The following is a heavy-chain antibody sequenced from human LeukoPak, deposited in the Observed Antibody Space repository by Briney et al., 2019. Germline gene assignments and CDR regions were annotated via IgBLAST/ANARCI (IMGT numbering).Heavy chain of an antibody. CDR3: ARGPASPSYDMDHPGMDV. D-gene: IGHD2-2*01. CDR2: MNPNGGNT. V-gene: IGHV1-8*01. CDR1: GYTFTSYD. J-gene: IGHJ6*02. Sequence: SVKVSCKASGYTFTSYDINWVRQATGQGLEWMGWMNPNGGNTGYAQKFQGRVTMTRNTSISTAYMELSSLRSEDTAVYYCARGPASPSYDMDHPGMDVWGQGTTVTVSS.